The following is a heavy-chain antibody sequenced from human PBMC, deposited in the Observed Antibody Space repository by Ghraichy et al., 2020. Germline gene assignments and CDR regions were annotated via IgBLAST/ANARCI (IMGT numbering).Heavy chain of an antibody. V-gene: IGHV3-30*18. D-gene: IGHD6-6*01. CDR2: ISYDGSNK. Sequence: GGSLRLSCAASGFTFSSYGMHWVRQAPGKGLEWVAVISYDGSNKYYADSVKGRFTISRDNSKNTLYLQMNSLRAEDTAVYYCAKGIAARSDHFDYWGQGTLVTVSS. CDR3: AKGIAARSDHFDY. J-gene: IGHJ4*02. CDR1: GFTFSSYG.